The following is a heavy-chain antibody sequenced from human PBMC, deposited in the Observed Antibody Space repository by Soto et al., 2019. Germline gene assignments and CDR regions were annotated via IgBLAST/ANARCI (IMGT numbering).Heavy chain of an antibody. CDR1: GYTFTNYG. V-gene: IGHV1-18*01. CDR2: ISAYNGNT. D-gene: IGHD4-17*01. Sequence: ASVKVSCKASGYTFTNYGISWVRQAPGQGLEWMGWISAYNGNTNYAQKLQGRVTMTTDTSTSTAYMELRSLRSDDTAVYYCARVEYGDYYFDYWGQGTLVTVSS. CDR3: ARVEYGDYYFDY. J-gene: IGHJ4*02.